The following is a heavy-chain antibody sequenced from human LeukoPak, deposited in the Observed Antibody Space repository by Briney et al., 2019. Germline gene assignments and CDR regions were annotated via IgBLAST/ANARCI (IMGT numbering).Heavy chain of an antibody. CDR3: AKSGWYGAPHYFDY. CDR1: GFTVSSNY. Sequence: GGSLRLSCAASGFTVSSNYMSWVRQAPGKGLEWVSVIYSGGSTYYADSVKGRFTISRDNSKNTLFLQMNSLRAEDTAVYYCAKSGWYGAPHYFDYWGQGTLVTVPS. V-gene: IGHV3-53*01. D-gene: IGHD6-13*01. CDR2: IYSGGST. J-gene: IGHJ4*02.